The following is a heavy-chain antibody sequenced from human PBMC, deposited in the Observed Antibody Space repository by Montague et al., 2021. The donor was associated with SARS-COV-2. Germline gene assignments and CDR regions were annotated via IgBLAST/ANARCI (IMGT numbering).Heavy chain of an antibody. D-gene: IGHD2-8*01. CDR2: ISGSSSYT. Sequence: SLRLSCAASGFSFSDSYMSWLRQAPGKGLEWVSYISGSSSYTNYADSVKGQFTISRDNAKNSLYLQMNSLRAEDTAVYYCARDQYCTKGVCYSRGFDYWGQGTLATVSS. V-gene: IGHV3-11*05. CDR1: GFSFSDSY. J-gene: IGHJ4*02. CDR3: ARDQYCTKGVCYSRGFDY.